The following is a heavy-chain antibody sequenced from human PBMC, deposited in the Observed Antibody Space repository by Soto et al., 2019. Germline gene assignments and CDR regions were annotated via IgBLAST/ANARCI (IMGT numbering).Heavy chain of an antibody. J-gene: IGHJ4*02. V-gene: IGHV1-3*01. Sequence: ASVKVSGKASGYTFTSYAMHWVCQAPGQRLEWMGWINAGNGNTKYSQKFQGRVTITRDTSASTAYMELSSLRSEDTAVYYCARGSALPYDFWSGYLPFDYWGQGTLVTVSS. CDR3: ARGSALPYDFWSGYLPFDY. CDR2: INAGNGNT. CDR1: GYTFTSYA. D-gene: IGHD3-3*01.